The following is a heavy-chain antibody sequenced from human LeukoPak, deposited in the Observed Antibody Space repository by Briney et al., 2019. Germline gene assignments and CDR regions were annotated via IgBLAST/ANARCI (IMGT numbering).Heavy chain of an antibody. CDR2: IKSKTDGGTT. J-gene: IGHJ4*02. V-gene: IGHV3-15*01. D-gene: IGHD3-22*01. CDR3: ANALYYYDGSGSFDY. Sequence: PGGSLRLSCAASGFTFSNAWMSWVRQAPGKGLEWVGRIKSKTDGGTTDYAAPVKGRFTISRDDSKNTLYLQMNSLRAEDTAVYYCANALYYYDGSGSFDYWGQGTLVTVSS. CDR1: GFTFSNAW.